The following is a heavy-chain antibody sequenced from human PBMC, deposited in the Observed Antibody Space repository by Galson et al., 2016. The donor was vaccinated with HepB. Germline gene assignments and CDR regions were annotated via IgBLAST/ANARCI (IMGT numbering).Heavy chain of an antibody. CDR2: LSGSGGGA. J-gene: IGHJ4*02. CDR3: TKDLFPAVGGVVTYFES. D-gene: IGHD3-10*01. V-gene: IGHV3-23*01. Sequence: SLRLSRAASGFTFRNYGMAWVRQAPGKGLEWVSSLSGSGGGAFLADSVKGRFTISRDNSKNTVYLQRNSLRVEDTAVYYCTKDLFPAVGGVVTYFESWGQGTLVTVS. CDR1: GFTFRNYG.